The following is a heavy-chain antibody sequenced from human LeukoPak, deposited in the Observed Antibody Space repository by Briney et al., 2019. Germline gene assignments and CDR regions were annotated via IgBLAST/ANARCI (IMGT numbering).Heavy chain of an antibody. D-gene: IGHD2-2*01. V-gene: IGHV3-74*01. CDR2: INSDGSST. CDR1: GFSFSDYR. CDR3: ASTRYYYMDV. Sequence: GGSLRLSCAASGFSFSDYRMHWVHQAPGKGLVWVSRINSDGSSTNYADSVRGRFTISRDNAKNTLFLQMNSLRAEDTAVYYCASTRYYYMDVWGKGTTVTASS. J-gene: IGHJ6*03.